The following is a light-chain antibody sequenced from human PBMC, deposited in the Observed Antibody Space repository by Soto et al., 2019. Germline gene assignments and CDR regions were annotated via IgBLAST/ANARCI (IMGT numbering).Light chain of an antibody. V-gene: IGKV3-11*01. CDR2: DAC. CDR3: QQRSNWPIT. Sequence: EILLTQSPATLSLSPRKTATLSCMASQSVSSYLAWYQQKPGQAPRLLIYDACNRDTGIPARFSGSGSGTDFTLTISSLEPEDFAVYYCQQRSNWPITFGQGTRLEIK. J-gene: IGKJ5*01. CDR1: QSVSSY.